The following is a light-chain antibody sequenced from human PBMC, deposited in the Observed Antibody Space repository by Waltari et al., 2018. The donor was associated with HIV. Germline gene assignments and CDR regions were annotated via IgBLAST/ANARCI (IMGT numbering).Light chain of an antibody. CDR3: QQSYTSSYT. Sequence: DMQMTQSPSSLSASVGDRVTVTCRASQSIGDHLNWFQQRPGKAPTLLIFGASSVHSGVPTRFSGSGSGTDFTLTIHSLQPEDFATYWCQQSYTSSYTFGQGTRLEIK. CDR2: GAS. V-gene: IGKV1-39*01. J-gene: IGKJ2*01. CDR1: QSIGDH.